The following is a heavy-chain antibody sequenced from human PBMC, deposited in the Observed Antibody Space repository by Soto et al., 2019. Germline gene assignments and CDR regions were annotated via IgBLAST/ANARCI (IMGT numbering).Heavy chain of an antibody. V-gene: IGHV3-74*01. J-gene: IGHJ4*02. CDR1: GFTFSNYW. CDR3: ARDLGGYASH. Sequence: EVQLVESGGGLVQPGGSLRLSCAASGFTFSNYWMHWVRQAPGKGPVWVSRINTDGSTTNYADSVKGRFTISRDNAKNTLYLQTNSLGAEDTEVYYCARDLGGYASHWGQGTLVTVSS. CDR2: INTDGSTT. D-gene: IGHD3-16*01.